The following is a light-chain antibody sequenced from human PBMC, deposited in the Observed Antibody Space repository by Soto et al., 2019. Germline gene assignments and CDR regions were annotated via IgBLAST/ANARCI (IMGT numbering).Light chain of an antibody. J-gene: IGLJ1*01. CDR2: EGS. Sequence: QSALTQPASVSGSPGQSITISCTGTSSDVGSYNLVSWYQQHPGKAPKLMIYEGSKRPSGVSNRFSGSTSGNTASLTISGLQAEDEADYYCCSYAGSSTSPYVFGTGTKLTVL. CDR3: CSYAGSSTSPYV. CDR1: SSDVGSYNL. V-gene: IGLV2-23*01.